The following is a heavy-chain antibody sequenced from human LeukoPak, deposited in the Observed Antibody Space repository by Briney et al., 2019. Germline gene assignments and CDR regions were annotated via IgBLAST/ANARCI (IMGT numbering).Heavy chain of an antibody. CDR2: IRYDRSNK. D-gene: IGHD5-12*01. V-gene: IGHV3-30*02. CDR3: AKDVGRGYSGSEPAYFDY. J-gene: IGHJ4*02. CDR1: GFTFSSYD. Sequence: GGSLRLSCTASGFTFSSYDIHWLRQAPGKGLEWAAFIRYDRSNKYYADSVKGRFTISRDNSKNTLYLQMNSLRAEDTAVYYCAKDVGRGYSGSEPAYFDYWGQGTLVTVSS.